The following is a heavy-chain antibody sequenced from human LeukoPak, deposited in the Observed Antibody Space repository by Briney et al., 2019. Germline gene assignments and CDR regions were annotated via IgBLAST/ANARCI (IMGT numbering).Heavy chain of an antibody. CDR1: GFTFSSYW. CDR2: IKHDGSKD. J-gene: IGHJ4*02. CDR3: PSQPAAADGDY. D-gene: IGHD2-2*01. V-gene: IGHV3-7*03. Sequence: HSAGSLCLSCAASGFTFSSYWMTWVRQAPGKGLEWVANIKHDGSKDSYVASVKGRFTISRDNPKNSLYLQRNSLGAGDTDVYYCPSQPAAADGDYWGQGTLVTVSS.